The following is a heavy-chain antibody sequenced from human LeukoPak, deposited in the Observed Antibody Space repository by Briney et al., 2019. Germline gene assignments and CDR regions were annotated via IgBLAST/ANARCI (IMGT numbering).Heavy chain of an antibody. V-gene: IGHV3-21*01. CDR1: GFTFSSYS. D-gene: IGHD4-17*01. CDR3: ASGDREMTTVTRPFDY. J-gene: IGHJ4*02. Sequence: GGSLRLSCAASGFTFSSYSMNWVRQAPGKGLEWVSSISSSSSYIYYADSVKGRFTISRDNAKNSLYLQMNSLRAEDTAVYYCASGDREMTTVTRPFDYWGQGTLVTVSS. CDR2: ISSSSSYI.